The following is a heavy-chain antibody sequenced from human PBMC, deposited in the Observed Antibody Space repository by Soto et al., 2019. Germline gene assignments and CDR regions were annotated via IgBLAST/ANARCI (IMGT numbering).Heavy chain of an antibody. CDR3: VRLRGLIRSLPKSNWFDP. Sequence: PGGSLRLSCAASGFPFIDYRMIWVRQAPGKGLEWVSYISSRSTTIYYADSVKGRFTISRDNANTSLYLQMNSLRAEDTAVYFFVRLRGLIRSLPKSNWFDPWGQGTLVTVSS. D-gene: IGHD3-10*01. J-gene: IGHJ5*02. V-gene: IGHV3-48*01. CDR1: GFPFIDYR. CDR2: ISSRSTTI.